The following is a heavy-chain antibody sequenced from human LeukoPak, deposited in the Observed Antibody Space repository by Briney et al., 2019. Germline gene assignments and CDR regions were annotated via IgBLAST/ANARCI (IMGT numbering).Heavy chain of an antibody. CDR3: ARALVAGVTLNAFDI. Sequence: PGGSLRLSCAASGFSFSSYWMQWVRQAPGKGLVWVARIKNDGSSTNYADSVEGRFTISRDNAKKMLYVQMNSLRAEDTAVYYCARALVAGVTLNAFDIWGQGTMVTVSS. V-gene: IGHV3-74*01. D-gene: IGHD2-15*01. J-gene: IGHJ3*02. CDR1: GFSFSSYW. CDR2: IKNDGSST.